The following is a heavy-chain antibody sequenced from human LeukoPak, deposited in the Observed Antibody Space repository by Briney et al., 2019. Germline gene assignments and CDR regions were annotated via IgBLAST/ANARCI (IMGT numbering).Heavy chain of an antibody. J-gene: IGHJ6*03. V-gene: IGHV4-59*01. CDR3: ARDGVRTWYMDV. D-gene: IGHD3-10*01. CDR2: IYYSGST. CDR1: GGSFSSYY. Sequence: SETLSLTCTVPGGSFSSYYWSWIRQPPGKGLEWIGYIYYSGSTNYNPSLKRPVTISVDTSKNQFSLKLSSVTASDTAVYYCARDGVRTWYMDVWGKGTTVTVSS.